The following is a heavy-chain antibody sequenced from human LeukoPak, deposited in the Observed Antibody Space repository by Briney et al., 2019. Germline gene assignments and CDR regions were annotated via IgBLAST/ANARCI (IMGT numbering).Heavy chain of an antibody. CDR3: ARGAGYCSSTSCQNYYYYYGMDV. CDR1: GGSISSGGYY. CDR2: IYYSGST. V-gene: IGHV4-31*03. Sequence: SEPLSLTCTVSGGSISSGGYYWSWIRQHPGKGLEWIGYIYYSGSTYYNPSLKSRVTISVDTYKNQFSLKLSSVTAADTAVYYCARGAGYCSSTSCQNYYYYYGMDVWGQGTTVTVSS. D-gene: IGHD2-2*01. J-gene: IGHJ6*02.